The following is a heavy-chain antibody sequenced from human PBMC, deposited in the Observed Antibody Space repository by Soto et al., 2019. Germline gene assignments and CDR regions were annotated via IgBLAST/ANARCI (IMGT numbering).Heavy chain of an antibody. CDR2: IYPDDSDT. CDR3: GRKMGPAAIGNWFDP. CDR1: GYSFSSNW. Sequence: EVQLVQSGAEVKKPGDSLKISCKGSGYSFSSNWIAWVRQMPGKGLEWMGIIYPDDSDTRYSPSCQGQVTVSADKSITSADLEWGGVRASDTARYYCGRKMGPAAIGNWFDPWGQGTLVNVSP. D-gene: IGHD2-2*02. V-gene: IGHV5-51*01. J-gene: IGHJ5*02.